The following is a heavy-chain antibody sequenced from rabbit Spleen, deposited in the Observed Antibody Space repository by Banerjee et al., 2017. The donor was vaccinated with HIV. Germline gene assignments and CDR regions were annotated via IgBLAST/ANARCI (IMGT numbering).Heavy chain of an antibody. CDR1: GFSLSGYW. CDR3: ARNANGGWDL. D-gene: IGHD4-1*01. V-gene: IGHV1S21*01. Sequence: EQLVESGGGLVQPGGSLKLSCKASGFSLSGYWMSWVRQAPGKGLEWVGFIRADGKPFYASWVNGRFTISKTSTTVDLKMTSLTAADTATYFCARNANGGWDLWGPGTLVTVS. J-gene: IGHJ4*01. CDR2: IRADGKP.